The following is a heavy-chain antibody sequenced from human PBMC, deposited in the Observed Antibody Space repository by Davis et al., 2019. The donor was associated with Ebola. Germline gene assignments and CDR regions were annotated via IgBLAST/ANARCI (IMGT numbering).Heavy chain of an antibody. J-gene: IGHJ3*02. Sequence: SETLSLTCAVYGGSFGNYYWSWIRQPPGKGLEWIGYIYYSGSTNYNPSLKSRVTISVDTSKNQFSLKLSSVTAADTAVYYCARGMVVIANDAFDIWGQGTMVTVSS. V-gene: IGHV4-59*01. CDR3: ARGMVVIANDAFDI. CDR2: IYYSGST. CDR1: GGSFGNYY. D-gene: IGHD2-21*01.